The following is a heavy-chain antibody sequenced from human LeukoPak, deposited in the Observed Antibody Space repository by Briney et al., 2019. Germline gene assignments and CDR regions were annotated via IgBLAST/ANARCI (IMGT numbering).Heavy chain of an antibody. Sequence: GGSLRLSCAASGFTFSDYYMSWIRQAPGKGLEWVSYISGSGSTIYYADSVKGRFTISRDNAKNSLYLQMNSLRAEDTAVYYCARVKKGSGSYYNVYWFDPWGQGTLVTVSS. CDR3: ARVKKGSGSYYNVYWFDP. J-gene: IGHJ5*02. V-gene: IGHV3-11*04. CDR1: GFTFSDYY. CDR2: ISGSGSTI. D-gene: IGHD3-10*01.